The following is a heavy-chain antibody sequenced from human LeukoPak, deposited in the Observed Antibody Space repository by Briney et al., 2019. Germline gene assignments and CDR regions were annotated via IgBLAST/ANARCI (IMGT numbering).Heavy chain of an antibody. CDR2: IHISGST. CDR3: ARDSSSVGFDY. Sequence: SETLSLTCTVSGDSISSYYWSWIRQPAGKGLEWIGRIHISGSTNYNPSLKSRVTMSVDTSNSQFSLELSSVTAADTAVYYCARDSSSVGFDYWEQGTLVTVSS. CDR1: GDSISSYY. V-gene: IGHV4-4*07. J-gene: IGHJ4*02. D-gene: IGHD3-16*01.